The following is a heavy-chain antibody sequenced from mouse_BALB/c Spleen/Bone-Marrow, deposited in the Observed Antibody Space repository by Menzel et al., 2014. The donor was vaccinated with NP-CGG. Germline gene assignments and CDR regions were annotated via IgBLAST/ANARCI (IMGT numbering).Heavy chain of an antibody. Sequence: EVKLEESGGGLVQPGGSMKLSCVASGFTFSNYWMNWVRQSPEKGLEWVAEIRLKSNNYATHYAESVKGRFTISRDDSKSSVYLQMNNLRAEDTGIYYCTRGHYGSTTGAYAMDYWGQGTSVTVSS. CDR2: IRLKSNNYAT. J-gene: IGHJ4*01. D-gene: IGHD1-1*01. CDR3: TRGHYGSTTGAYAMDY. CDR1: GFTFSNYW. V-gene: IGHV6-6*02.